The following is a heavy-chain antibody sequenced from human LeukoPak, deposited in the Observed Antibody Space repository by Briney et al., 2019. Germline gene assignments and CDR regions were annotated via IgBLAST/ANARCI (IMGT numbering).Heavy chain of an antibody. V-gene: IGHV4-34*01. D-gene: IGHD6-19*01. CDR3: ARGGFGSGWSYFDY. CDR1: GGSFSGYY. J-gene: IGHJ4*02. CDR2: INHSGST. Sequence: SETLSLTCAVYGGSFSGYYWSWIRQPPGKGLEWIGEINHSGSTNNNPSLKGRVTISVDTSKNQFSLKLSSVTAADTAVYYCARGGFGSGWSYFDYWGQGTLVTVSS.